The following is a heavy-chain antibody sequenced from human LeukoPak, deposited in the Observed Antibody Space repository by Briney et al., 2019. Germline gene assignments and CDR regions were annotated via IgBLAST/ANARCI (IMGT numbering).Heavy chain of an antibody. D-gene: IGHD3-22*01. Sequence: SETLSLTCTVSGGSISSGDHYWSWVRQSPGKGLEWIAYIYYSGTTYYNPSLESRVTMSIDTSTNQFSLKLNSVTAADTAVYYRASYYDSSGPTFDNWGQGALVTVSS. CDR1: GGSISSGDHY. CDR2: IYYSGTT. J-gene: IGHJ4*02. CDR3: ASYYDSSGPTFDN. V-gene: IGHV4-30-4*08.